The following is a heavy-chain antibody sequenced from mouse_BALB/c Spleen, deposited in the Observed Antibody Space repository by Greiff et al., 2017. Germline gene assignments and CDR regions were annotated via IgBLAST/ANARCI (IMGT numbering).Heavy chain of an antibody. D-gene: IGHD2-2*01. Sequence: VKLMESGPGLVAPSQSLSITCTVSGFSLTSYGVSWVRQPQGKGLEWLGGIWGDGSTNYHSARISRLSIGKDNSKGQVFLKLNGLQTDDTATYYCANQVYYGYDRFAYWGQGTLVTVSA. V-gene: IGHV2-3*01. J-gene: IGHJ3*01. CDR1: GFSLTSYG. CDR2: IWGDGST. CDR3: ANQVYYGYDRFAY.